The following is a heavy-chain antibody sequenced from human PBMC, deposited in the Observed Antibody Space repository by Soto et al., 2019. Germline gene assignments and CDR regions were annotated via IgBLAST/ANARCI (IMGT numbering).Heavy chain of an antibody. CDR1: GGSISSYY. D-gene: IGHD2-15*01. Sequence: SETLSLTCTVSGGSISSYYWSWIRQPPGKGLEWIGYMYHSGSTNYNPSLKSRVTISVDTSKDQFSLKLSSVTAADTAVYYCARYCSGGSCYLDPWGQGTLVT. J-gene: IGHJ5*02. CDR2: MYHSGST. V-gene: IGHV4-59*01. CDR3: ARYCSGGSCYLDP.